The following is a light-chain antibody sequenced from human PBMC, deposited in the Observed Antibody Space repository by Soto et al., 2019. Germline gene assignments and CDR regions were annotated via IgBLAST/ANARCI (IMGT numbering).Light chain of an antibody. CDR3: QTWGTGIQV. Sequence: QLVLTQSPSASASLGASIKLTCTLSSGHSSYAIAWHQQQPEKGPRYLMKLNSDGSHSKGDGIPYRFSGSSSGAERYLTISSLQSEDAADYYCQTWGTGIQVFGAGTKLTVL. V-gene: IGLV4-69*01. CDR2: LNSDGSH. J-gene: IGLJ3*02. CDR1: SGHSSYA.